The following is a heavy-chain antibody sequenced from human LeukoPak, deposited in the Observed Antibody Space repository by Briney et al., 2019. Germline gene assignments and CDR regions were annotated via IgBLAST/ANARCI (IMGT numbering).Heavy chain of an antibody. V-gene: IGHV4-39*07. CDR1: GGSISSSSYY. D-gene: IGHD6-19*01. J-gene: IGHJ6*03. CDR3: ARVGAVAGRYYYYYMDV. Sequence: SETLSLTCTVSGGSISSSSYYWGWIRQPPGKGLEWIGSIYYSGSTYYNPSLKSRVTISVDTSKNQFSLKLSSVTAADTAVYYCARVGAVAGRYYYYYMDVWGKGTTVTISS. CDR2: IYYSGST.